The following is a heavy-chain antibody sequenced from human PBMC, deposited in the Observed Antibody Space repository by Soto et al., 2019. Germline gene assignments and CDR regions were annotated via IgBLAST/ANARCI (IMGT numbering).Heavy chain of an antibody. V-gene: IGHV4-31*02. CDR2: ISLSGTT. Sequence: QVLLQESGPRLVKPSETLSLTCSVSGVSIDSGAFYWNWIRQFPGKGPELLGYISLSGTTYYSPSLTSRISMSIDTSKNQFSLEMTSVTAADTAVYFCARASVYYCPNSACGFFFDHWGRGALVAVSS. CDR1: GVSIDSGAFY. J-gene: IGHJ4*02. CDR3: ARASVYYCPNSACGFFFDH. D-gene: IGHD2-8*01.